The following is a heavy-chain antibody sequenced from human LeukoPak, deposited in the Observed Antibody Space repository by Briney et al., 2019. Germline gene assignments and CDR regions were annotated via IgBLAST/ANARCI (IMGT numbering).Heavy chain of an antibody. CDR1: GFTFSRSW. CDR2: INSDGSST. CDR3: VRDNYYGVDV. V-gene: IGHV3-74*01. J-gene: IGHJ6*02. Sequence: GGSLRPSCAASGFTFSRSWMHWVRQGPGKGLVWVSRINSDGSSTRYADFVKGRFTISRDNAKNTLYLQMNSLRSEDTALYYCVRDNYYGVDVWGQGTTVTVSS.